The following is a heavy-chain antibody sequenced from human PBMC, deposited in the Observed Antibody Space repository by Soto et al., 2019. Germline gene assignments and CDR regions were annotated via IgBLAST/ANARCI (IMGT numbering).Heavy chain of an antibody. V-gene: IGHV1-69*01. CDR3: AGDEDFVVVPAAIKWSYGMDV. CDR1: GGTFSSYA. CDR2: IIPIFGTA. Sequence: QVQLVQSGAEVKKPGSSVKVSCKASGGTFSSYAISWVRQAPGQGLEWMGGIIPIFGTANYAQKFQGRVTITADESTSTAYMELSSLRSEDTAVYYCAGDEDFVVVPAAIKWSYGMDVWGQGTTVTVSS. D-gene: IGHD2-2*02. J-gene: IGHJ6*02.